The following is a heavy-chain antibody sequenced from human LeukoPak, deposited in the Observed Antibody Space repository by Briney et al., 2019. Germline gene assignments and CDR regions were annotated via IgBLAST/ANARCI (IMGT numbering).Heavy chain of an antibody. V-gene: IGHV1-18*01. D-gene: IGHD2-2*01. CDR2: ISAYNGNT. CDR3: ARFGKRYCSSTSYYLMVEDDY. J-gene: IGHJ4*02. CDR1: GYTFTSYG. Sequence: ASVKVSCKASGYTFTSYGISWVRQAPGQGLEWMGWISAYNGNTNYAQKLQGRVTMTTDTSTSTAYMELRSLRSDDTAVYYCARFGKRYCSSTSYYLMVEDDYWGQGTLVTVSS.